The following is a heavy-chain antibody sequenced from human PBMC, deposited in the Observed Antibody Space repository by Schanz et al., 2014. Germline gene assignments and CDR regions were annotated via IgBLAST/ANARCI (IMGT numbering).Heavy chain of an antibody. D-gene: IGHD2-2*01. V-gene: IGHV4-34*01. Sequence: QVQLQQWGAGLLKPSETLSLTCAVYGGSFSGYYWSWIRQPPGKGLGWIAKINHGGSTNYNPSLKCRVTIAVDKSKNKFSLKMRCVSAADTAVYYCARAARRTRVVPLDFDYWGQGTLVTVSS. J-gene: IGHJ4*02. CDR2: INHGGST. CDR3: ARAARRTRVVPLDFDY. CDR1: GGSFSGYY.